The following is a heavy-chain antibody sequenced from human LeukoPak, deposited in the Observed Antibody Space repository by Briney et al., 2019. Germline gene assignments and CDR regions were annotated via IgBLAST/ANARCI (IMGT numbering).Heavy chain of an antibody. CDR3: ARGIYWGAAGPYFDY. D-gene: IGHD6-13*01. CDR1: GFTFSSYW. Sequence: GGSLRLSCAASGFTFSSYWMHWVRQAPGKGLVWVSRINSDDSSTIYADSVKGRFTISRDNAKNTLYLQMNSLRAEDTAVYYCARGIYWGAAGPYFDYWGQGTLVTVSS. V-gene: IGHV3-74*01. CDR2: INSDDSST. J-gene: IGHJ4*02.